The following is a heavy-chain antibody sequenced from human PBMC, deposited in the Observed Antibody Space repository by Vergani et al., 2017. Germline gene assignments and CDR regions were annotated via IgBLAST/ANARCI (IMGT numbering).Heavy chain of an antibody. V-gene: IGHV4-30-4*01. Sequence: QVQLQESGPGLVKPSQTLSLTCTVSGGSISSDDHYWSWIRQPPGKGLEWIGEIYHSGSTNYNPSLKSRVTISVDKSKNQFSLKLSSVTAADTAVYYCASNGYYCLDYWGRGTLVTVSS. D-gene: IGHD3-22*01. CDR1: GGSISSDDHY. CDR2: IYHSGST. CDR3: ASNGYYCLDY. J-gene: IGHJ4*02.